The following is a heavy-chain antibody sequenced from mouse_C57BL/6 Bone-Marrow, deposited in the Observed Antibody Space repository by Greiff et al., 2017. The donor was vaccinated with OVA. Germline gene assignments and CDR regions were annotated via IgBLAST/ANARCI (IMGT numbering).Heavy chain of an antibody. Sequence: QVQLQQPGAELVRPGTSVKVSCKASGYAFTNYLIEWVKQRPGQGLEWIGVINPGSGGTNYNEKFKGKATLTADKSSSTAYMQLSSLTSEDSAVYFCAREEDYYGSVFDYWGQGTTLTVSS. CDR2: INPGSGGT. CDR3: AREEDYYGSVFDY. J-gene: IGHJ2*01. V-gene: IGHV1-54*01. CDR1: GYAFTNYL. D-gene: IGHD1-1*01.